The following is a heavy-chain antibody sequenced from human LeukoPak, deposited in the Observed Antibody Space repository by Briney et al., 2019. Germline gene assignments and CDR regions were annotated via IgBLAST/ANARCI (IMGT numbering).Heavy chain of an antibody. CDR3: ATTQELRWAFDI. V-gene: IGHV4-39*07. Sequence: SETLSLTCTVSGGSISSSSYYWGWIRQPPGKGLEWIGSIYYSGSTYYNPSLKSRVTISVDTSKNQFSLKLSSVTAADTAVYYCATTQELRWAFDIWGQGTMVTVSS. CDR1: GGSISSSSYY. CDR2: IYYSGST. J-gene: IGHJ3*02. D-gene: IGHD4-23*01.